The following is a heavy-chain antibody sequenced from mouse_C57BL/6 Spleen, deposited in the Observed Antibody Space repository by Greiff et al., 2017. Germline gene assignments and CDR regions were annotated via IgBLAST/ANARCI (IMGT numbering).Heavy chain of an antibody. CDR1: GYTFTSYW. CDR2: IYPGSGST. D-gene: IGHD1-1*01. CDR3: ASRLRSYFDY. J-gene: IGHJ2*01. V-gene: IGHV1-55*01. Sequence: QVQLQQPGAELVRPGSSVKLSCKASGYTFTSYWMHWVKQRPIQGLEWIGDIYPGSGSTNYNEKFKSKATLTVDTSSSTAYMQLSSLTSEDSAVYVCASRLRSYFDYWGQGTTLTVSS.